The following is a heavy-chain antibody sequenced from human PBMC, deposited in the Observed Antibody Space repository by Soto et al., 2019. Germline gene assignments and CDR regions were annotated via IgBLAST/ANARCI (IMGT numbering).Heavy chain of an antibody. J-gene: IGHJ4*02. Sequence: EVQLLESGGGLVQPGGSLRLSCAASGFTFSSYAMSWVRQAPGKGLEWVSAISGSGGSTYYADSVKGRFTISRVNSKNTLYLQMNSLRAEDTAVYYCAKDPWLLWFGEEIDYWGQGTLVTVSS. V-gene: IGHV3-23*01. CDR3: AKDPWLLWFGEEIDY. CDR2: ISGSGGST. D-gene: IGHD3-10*01. CDR1: GFTFSSYA.